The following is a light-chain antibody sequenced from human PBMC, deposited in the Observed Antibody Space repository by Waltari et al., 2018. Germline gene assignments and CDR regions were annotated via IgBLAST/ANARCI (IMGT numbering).Light chain of an antibody. Sequence: IQMSQSPSSLSASVGDRFTITCRASQDITSYLNWYQQKPGKAPKLLIYYANSLASGVPSRFSGSGSGTEFTLTISSLQPEDFATYYCQQGNSYPFTFGPGTKLDMK. CDR3: QQGNSYPFT. J-gene: IGKJ3*01. CDR1: QDITSY. CDR2: YAN. V-gene: IGKV1-13*02.